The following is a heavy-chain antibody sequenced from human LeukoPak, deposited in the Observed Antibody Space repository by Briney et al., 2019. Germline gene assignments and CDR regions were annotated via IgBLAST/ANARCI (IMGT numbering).Heavy chain of an antibody. V-gene: IGHV4-39*01. CDR1: GGSISSNTYY. J-gene: IGHJ4*02. D-gene: IGHD2-8*01. CDR3: ARLANGRPVDY. CDR2: THYSGST. Sequence: SETLSLTCTVSGGSISSNTYYWGWIRQPPGKGLEYIGSTHYSGSTYYNPSLKSRVTISVDTSKNQFSLNLSSVTAADTAVYYCARLANGRPVDYWGQGTLVTVSS.